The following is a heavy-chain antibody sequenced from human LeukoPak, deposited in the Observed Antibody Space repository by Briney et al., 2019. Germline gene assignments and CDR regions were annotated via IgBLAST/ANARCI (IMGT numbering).Heavy chain of an antibody. J-gene: IGHJ4*02. CDR2: ISSSSSYI. CDR1: GFTFSSYT. D-gene: IGHD2/OR15-2a*01. CDR3: ARGHIVIVPSPTDY. Sequence: GGSLRLSCAASGFTFSSYTMNWVRQAPGKGLEWVSSISSSSSYIHYADSVKGRFTISRDSAKNSLYLQMNSLRAGDTAVYYCARGHIVIVPSPTDYWGQGTLVTVSS. V-gene: IGHV3-21*01.